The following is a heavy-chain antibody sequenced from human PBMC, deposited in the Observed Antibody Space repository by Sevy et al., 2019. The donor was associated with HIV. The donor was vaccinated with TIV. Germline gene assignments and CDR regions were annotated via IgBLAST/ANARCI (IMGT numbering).Heavy chain of an antibody. CDR2: INPNSGDT. CDR3: ASPGGYRYGSLLDN. Sequence: ASVKVSCKASGYTFTDYFMHWVRQAPGQGLEWMAWINPNSGDTKYAQKFQGRVTVTRDTSIRTAYMELSRLRADDTAVYYCASPGGYRYGSLLDNWGQGTLVTVSS. CDR1: GYTFTDYF. D-gene: IGHD5-18*01. V-gene: IGHV1-2*02. J-gene: IGHJ4*02.